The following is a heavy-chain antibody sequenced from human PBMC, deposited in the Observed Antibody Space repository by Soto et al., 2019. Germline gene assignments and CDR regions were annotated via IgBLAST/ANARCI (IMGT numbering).Heavy chain of an antibody. CDR3: AKGMYSSSSDVFDV. CDR1: GFTFSSYG. CDR2: TAYDGTNK. D-gene: IGHD6-6*01. J-gene: IGHJ3*01. Sequence: QVQLVESGGGVVQPGTSLRLSCSASGFTFSSYGMHWVRQAPGKGLEWVAVTAYDGTNKFYADSAKGRFTISRDNSKNTVFLQMNNLRPEDTAAYYCAKGMYSSSSDVFDVWGRGTMVTVSS. V-gene: IGHV3-30*18.